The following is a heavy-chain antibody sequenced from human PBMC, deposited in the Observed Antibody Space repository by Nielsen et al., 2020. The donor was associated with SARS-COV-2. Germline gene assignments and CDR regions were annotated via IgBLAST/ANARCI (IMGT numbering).Heavy chain of an antibody. CDR3: ARGGTYYDFWSGYKNYYYGMDV. V-gene: IGHV3-7*02. Sequence: GESLKISCAASGFTFSSYWMSWVRQAPGKGLEWVANIKQDGSDKYYVDSVKGRFTISRDNAKNSLYLQMNSLRAEDTAVYYCARGGTYYDFWSGYKNYYYGMDVWGQGTTVTVSS. J-gene: IGHJ6*02. D-gene: IGHD3-3*01. CDR1: GFTFSSYW. CDR2: IKQDGSDK.